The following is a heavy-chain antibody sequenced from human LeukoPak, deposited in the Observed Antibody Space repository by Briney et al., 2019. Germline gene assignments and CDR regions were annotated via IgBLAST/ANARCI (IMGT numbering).Heavy chain of an antibody. CDR3: ASRIVGTTTGYFDY. Sequence: PGGSLRLSCAASGFTFSSYAMSWVRQAPGKGLEWVSVISGSGGSTYYADSVKGRFTISRDNSENTLYLQMNSLRAEDTAVYYCASRIVGTTTGYFDYWGQGTLVTVSS. D-gene: IGHD1-26*01. CDR2: ISGSGGST. V-gene: IGHV3-23*01. CDR1: GFTFSSYA. J-gene: IGHJ4*02.